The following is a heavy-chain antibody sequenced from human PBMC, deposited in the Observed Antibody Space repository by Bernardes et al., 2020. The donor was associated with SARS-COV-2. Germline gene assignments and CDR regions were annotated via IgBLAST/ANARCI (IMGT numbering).Heavy chain of an antibody. D-gene: IGHD6-6*01. V-gene: IGHV3-30*19. CDR3: ARETEDNTSSYYDY. Sequence: GGSLRLSCAASGFTINPFAMHWVRQAPGKGLEWVAIISYEGRTEYNADSVKGRFTISRDTSKNTIFLQMSSLRVEDTAMYFCARETEDNTSSYYDYWGQGTLVTVSS. CDR1: GFTINPFA. CDR2: ISYEGRTE. J-gene: IGHJ4*02.